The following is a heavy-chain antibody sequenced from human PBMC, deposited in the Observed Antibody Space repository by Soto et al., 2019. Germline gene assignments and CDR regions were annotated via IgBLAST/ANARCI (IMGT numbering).Heavy chain of an antibody. V-gene: IGHV3-66*01. CDR3: ARESIVGATNTFDY. Sequence: PGGSLRLSCAASGFTVSSNYMSWVRQAPGKGLGWVSIIYSGGSTYYADSVKGRFTISRDNSRNTLYLQMNSLRAEDTAVYYCARESIVGATNTFDYWGQGTLVTVSS. J-gene: IGHJ4*02. CDR2: IYSGGST. D-gene: IGHD1-26*01. CDR1: GFTVSSNY.